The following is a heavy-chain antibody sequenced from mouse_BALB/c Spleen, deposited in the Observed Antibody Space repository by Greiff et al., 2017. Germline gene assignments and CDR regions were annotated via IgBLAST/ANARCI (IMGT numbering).Heavy chain of an antibody. Sequence: DVQLVESGGGLVQPGGSMKLSCVASGFTFSNYWMNWVRQSPEKGLEWVAEIRLKSNNYATHYAESVKGRCTISRDDSKSSVYLQMNNLRAEDTGIYYCTRRCTTVVAHFDYWGQGTTLTVSA. CDR1: GFTFSNYW. CDR2: IRLKSNNYAT. D-gene: IGHD1-1*01. CDR3: TRRCTTVVAHFDY. J-gene: IGHJ2*01. V-gene: IGHV6-6*02.